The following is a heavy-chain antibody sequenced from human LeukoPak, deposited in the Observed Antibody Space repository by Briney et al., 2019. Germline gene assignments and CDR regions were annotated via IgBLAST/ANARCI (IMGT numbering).Heavy chain of an antibody. Sequence: PGGSLRLSCAASAFTFSSYGMSWVRQAPGKGLEWVSAISGSGGSTYYADSVKGRFTISRDNSKNTLYLQMNSLRAEDTAVYYCAKDRITMVRGAIDYWGQGTLVTVSS. D-gene: IGHD3-10*01. CDR2: ISGSGGST. V-gene: IGHV3-23*01. J-gene: IGHJ4*02. CDR1: AFTFSSYG. CDR3: AKDRITMVRGAIDY.